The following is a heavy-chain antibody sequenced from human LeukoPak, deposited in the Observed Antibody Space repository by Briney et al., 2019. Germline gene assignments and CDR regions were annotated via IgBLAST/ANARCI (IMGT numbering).Heavy chain of an antibody. D-gene: IGHD3-10*01. CDR1: GFTFSSYA. J-gene: IGHJ4*02. CDR3: AKDKFLGTTMVRGVIRSPFDY. CDR2: ISYDGSNK. V-gene: IGHV3-30*04. Sequence: QPGGSLRLSCAASGFTFSSYAMHWVRQAPGKGLEWVAVISYDGSNKYYADSVKGRFTISRDNSKNTLYLQMNSLRAEDTALYYCAKDKFLGTTMVRGVIRSPFDYWGQGTLVTVSS.